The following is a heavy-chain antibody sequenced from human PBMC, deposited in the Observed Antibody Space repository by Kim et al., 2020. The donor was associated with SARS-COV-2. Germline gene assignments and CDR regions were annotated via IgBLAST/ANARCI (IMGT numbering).Heavy chain of an antibody. Sequence: YAAPVKGRFTISRDDSKNTLYLQMNSLKTEDTAVYYCTTDSIVGATWTDYWGQGTLVTVSS. D-gene: IGHD1-26*01. V-gene: IGHV3-15*01. CDR3: TTDSIVGATWTDY. J-gene: IGHJ4*02.